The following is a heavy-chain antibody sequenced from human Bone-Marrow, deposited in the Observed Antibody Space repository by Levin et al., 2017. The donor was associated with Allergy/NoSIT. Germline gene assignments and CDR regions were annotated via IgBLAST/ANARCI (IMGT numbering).Heavy chain of an antibody. CDR2: LYSGGTA. J-gene: IGHJ4*02. CDR1: GFTVSSNY. V-gene: IGHV3-53*01. Sequence: SCAASGFTVSSNYMSWVRQAPGKGLEWVSTLYSGGTAYYSRSVKGRFTISRDNSQNMMYLQMNSLRAEDTALYYCARAIDSNVAYPSYFDSWGQGALVTVSS. D-gene: IGHD2-21*01. CDR3: ARAIDSNVAYPSYFDS.